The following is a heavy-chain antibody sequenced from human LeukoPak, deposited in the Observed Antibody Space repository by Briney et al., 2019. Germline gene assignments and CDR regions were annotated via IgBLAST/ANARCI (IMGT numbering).Heavy chain of an antibody. V-gene: IGHV4-59*01. CDR2: IYYSGST. CDR1: GGSIGSYY. J-gene: IGHJ4*02. Sequence: KPSETLSLTCTVSGGSIGSYYWSWIRQPPGKGLEWIGYIYYSGSTNYNPSLKSRVTISVDTSKNQFSLKLSSVTAADTAVYYCARVPRQGQLPEIHFDYWGQGTLVTVSS. D-gene: IGHD2-2*01. CDR3: ARVPRQGQLPEIHFDY.